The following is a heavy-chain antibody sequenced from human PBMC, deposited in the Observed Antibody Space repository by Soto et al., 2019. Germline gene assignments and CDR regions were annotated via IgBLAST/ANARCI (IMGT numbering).Heavy chain of an antibody. J-gene: IGHJ4*02. CDR1: GFTFSSYG. V-gene: IGHV3-33*01. D-gene: IGHD5-12*01. CDR3: ARDSGYDGIYYFDF. Sequence: SGGSLRLSCAASGFTFSSYGMHWVRQAPGKGLEWVAVIWYDGSNKYYADSVKGRFTISRDNSKNTLYLQMNSLRAEDTAVYYCARDSGYDGIYYFDFWGPGALVTVS. CDR2: IWYDGSNK.